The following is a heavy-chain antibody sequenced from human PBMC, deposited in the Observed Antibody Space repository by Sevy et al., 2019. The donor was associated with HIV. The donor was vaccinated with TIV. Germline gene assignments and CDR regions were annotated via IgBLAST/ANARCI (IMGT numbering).Heavy chain of an antibody. V-gene: IGHV1-18*01. CDR3: ARVPITMIVVVITSPGLRNATRNAFDI. J-gene: IGHJ3*02. CDR1: GYTFTSYG. D-gene: IGHD3-22*01. CDR2: ISAYNGNT. Sequence: ASVKVSCKASGYTFTSYGISWVRQAPGQGLEWMGWISAYNGNTNYAQKLQGRVTMTTDTSTSTADMELSSLRSDDTAVYYCARVPITMIVVVITSPGLRNATRNAFDIWGQGTMVTVSS.